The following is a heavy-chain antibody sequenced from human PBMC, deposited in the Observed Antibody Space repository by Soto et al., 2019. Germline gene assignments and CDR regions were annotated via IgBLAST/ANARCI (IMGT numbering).Heavy chain of an antibody. Sequence: QVQLVQSGAEVKKPGASVKVSCKASGYTFTSYAIHWVRQAPGQRLEWMGWINAGNGNTKYSQKFQGRVTITRDTSASTAYMELSSLRFEDMTVYYCARGLGGPGSYSDYWGQGNLVTVSS. J-gene: IGHJ4*02. CDR1: GYTFTSYA. V-gene: IGHV1-3*01. D-gene: IGHD3-10*01. CDR3: ARGLGGPGSYSDY. CDR2: INAGNGNT.